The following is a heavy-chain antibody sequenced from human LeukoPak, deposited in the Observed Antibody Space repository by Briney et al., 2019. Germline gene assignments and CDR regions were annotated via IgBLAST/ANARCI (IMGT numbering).Heavy chain of an antibody. D-gene: IGHD6-13*01. Sequence: GGSLRLSCAASGFTFSSYEMNWVRQAPGKGLEWVSYISSSGSTIYYADSAKGRFTISRDNAKNSLYLQMNSLRAEDTAVYYCASHIAAAGTGWLGCWGQGTLVTVSS. CDR2: ISSSGSTI. J-gene: IGHJ5*01. V-gene: IGHV3-48*03. CDR3: ASHIAAAGTGWLGC. CDR1: GFTFSSYE.